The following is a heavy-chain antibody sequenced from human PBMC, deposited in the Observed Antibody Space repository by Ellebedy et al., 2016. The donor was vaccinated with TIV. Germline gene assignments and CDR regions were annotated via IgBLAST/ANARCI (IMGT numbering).Heavy chain of an antibody. CDR1: SGPVISREFF. CDR2: AHYSATP. CDR3: ARQVWAGYSGYGIYYFDY. D-gene: IGHD5-12*01. V-gene: IGHV4-61*08. J-gene: IGHJ4*02. Sequence: MPSETLSLTCTISSGPVISREFFWGWIRQPPGQGLEWIGYAHYSATPNYNPSLKSRVTISVDTSKNQFSLKLSSVTAADTAVYYCARQVWAGYSGYGIYYFDYWGQGILVTVSS.